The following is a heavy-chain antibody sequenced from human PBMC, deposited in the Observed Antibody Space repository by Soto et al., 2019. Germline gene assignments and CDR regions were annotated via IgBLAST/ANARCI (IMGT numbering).Heavy chain of an antibody. D-gene: IGHD2-21*02. CDR2: IDPSDSYT. V-gene: IGHV5-10-1*01. CDR1: GYSFTSYW. CDR3: ARLMRTAYCGGDCYL. J-gene: IGHJ4*02. Sequence: ESLKISCKGSGYSFTSYWISWVRQMPGKGLEWMGRIDPSDSYTNYSPSFQGHVTISADKSISTAYLQWSSLKASDTAMYYCARLMRTAYCGGDCYLWGQGTLVTVSS.